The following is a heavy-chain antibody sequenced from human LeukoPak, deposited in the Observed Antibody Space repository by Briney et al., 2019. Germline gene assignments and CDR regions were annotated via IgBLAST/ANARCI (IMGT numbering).Heavy chain of an antibody. V-gene: IGHV4-59*12. CDR1: GGSISSYY. CDR3: ARDFDYYYDSSGYPD. D-gene: IGHD3-22*01. CDR2: IYYSGST. J-gene: IGHJ4*02. Sequence: SETLSLTCTVSGGSISSYYWSWIRQPPGKGLEWIGYIYYSGSTNYNPSLKSRVTISVDTSKNQFSLKLSSVTAADTAVYYCARDFDYYYDSSGYPDWGQGTLVTVSS.